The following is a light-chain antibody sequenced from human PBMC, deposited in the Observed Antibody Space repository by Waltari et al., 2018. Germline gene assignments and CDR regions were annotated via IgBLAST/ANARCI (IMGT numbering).Light chain of an antibody. J-gene: IGKJ4*01. Sequence: EIVLTQSPAPLSLFAGERATLSCRASESVSRYLGWYQQKHGQAPRLLIYDTSIRATGVPAMFIGSGYGTDFTLTISSLEPEDFALYFCQQRSLWPLTFGGGTKVEI. CDR3: QQRSLWPLT. CDR1: ESVSRY. CDR2: DTS. V-gene: IGKV3-11*01.